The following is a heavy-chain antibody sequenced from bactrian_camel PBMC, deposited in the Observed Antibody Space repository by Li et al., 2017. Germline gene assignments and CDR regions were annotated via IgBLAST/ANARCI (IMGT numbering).Heavy chain of an antibody. Sequence: VQLVESGGGSALAGGSVRLSCAASGFTFSNYAMNWVRQAPGKGLEWISDINNGGGRSTNYADSVKGRVSISRDNAKSTVSLQMNNLNDDDTALYYCATFPESGTLMIWGQGTQVTVS. CDR1: GFTFSNYA. CDR2: INNGGGRST. J-gene: IGHJ4*01. V-gene: IGHV3S40*01. D-gene: IGHD2*01. CDR3: ATFPESGTLMI.